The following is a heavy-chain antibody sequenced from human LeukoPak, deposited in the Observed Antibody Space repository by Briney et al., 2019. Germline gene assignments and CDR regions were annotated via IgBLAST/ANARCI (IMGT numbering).Heavy chain of an antibody. V-gene: IGHV3-48*01. Sequence: PGGSLRLSCAASGFTFSSYAMSWVRQAPGKGLEWVSYISSSSSTIYYADSVRGRFTISRDNAKNSLYLQMNSLRAEDTAVYYCARDVSDYGDPWYYFDYWGQGTLVTVSS. J-gene: IGHJ4*02. CDR3: ARDVSDYGDPWYYFDY. D-gene: IGHD4-17*01. CDR2: ISSSSSTI. CDR1: GFTFSSYA.